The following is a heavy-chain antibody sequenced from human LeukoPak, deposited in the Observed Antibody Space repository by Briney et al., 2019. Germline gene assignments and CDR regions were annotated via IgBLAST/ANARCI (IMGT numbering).Heavy chain of an antibody. D-gene: IGHD5-18*01. Sequence: SVKVSCKASGGTFSSYAISWVRQAPRQGLEWMGGIIPIFGTANYAQKFQGRVTITTDESTSTAYMELSSLRSEDTAVYYCARAGSGYSYGYVGPLDYWGQGTLVTVSS. V-gene: IGHV1-69*05. CDR2: IIPIFGTA. CDR3: ARAGSGYSYGYVGPLDY. CDR1: GGTFSSYA. J-gene: IGHJ4*02.